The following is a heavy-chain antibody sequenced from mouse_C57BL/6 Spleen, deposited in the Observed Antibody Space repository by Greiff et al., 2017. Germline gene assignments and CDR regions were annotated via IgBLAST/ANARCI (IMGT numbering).Heavy chain of an antibody. CDR1: GFNIKDDY. Sequence: VHVKQSGAELVRPGASVKLSCTASGFNIKDDYMHWVKQRPEQGLEWIGWIDPENGDTEYASKFQGKATITADTSSNTAYLQLSSLTSEDTAVYYCTRDGSRDFDVWGTGTTVTVSS. CDR3: TRDGSRDFDV. CDR2: IDPENGDT. J-gene: IGHJ1*03. V-gene: IGHV14-4*01. D-gene: IGHD1-1*01.